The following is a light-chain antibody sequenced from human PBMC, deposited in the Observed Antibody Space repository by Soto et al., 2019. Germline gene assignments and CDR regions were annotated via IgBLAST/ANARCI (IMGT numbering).Light chain of an antibody. V-gene: IGKV3-15*01. CDR3: QQYTDRPRT. CDR1: QYIGST. CDR2: DAS. Sequence: EIFLTQSPATLSLSPGDTATLACRASQYIGSTIAWYQQRSGQAPRLLIFDASIRLPTVPARFSGSVSGTEFTLTISGLQSEDFAVYFCQQYTDRPRTFGQGTKVDIK. J-gene: IGKJ1*01.